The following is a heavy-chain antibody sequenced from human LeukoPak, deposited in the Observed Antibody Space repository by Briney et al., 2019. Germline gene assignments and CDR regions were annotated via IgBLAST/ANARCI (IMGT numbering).Heavy chain of an antibody. CDR3: AKRSSTSSGYFDL. CDR1: GFTFSRNG. Sequence: GSLRLSCAASGFTFSRNGMTWVRQAPGKGLEWVSAISGSGGSTYYADSVKGRFTISRDNSKNTLYLQMNSLRAEDTAVYYCAKRSSTSSGYFDLWGWGTLVTVSS. V-gene: IGHV3-23*01. CDR2: ISGSGGST. J-gene: IGHJ4*02. D-gene: IGHD3-22*01.